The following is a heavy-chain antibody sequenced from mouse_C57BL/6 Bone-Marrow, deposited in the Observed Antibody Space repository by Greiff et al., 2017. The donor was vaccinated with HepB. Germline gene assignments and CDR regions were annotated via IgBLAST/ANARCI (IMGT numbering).Heavy chain of an antibody. CDR2: ISRGGDYI. CDR1: GFTFSSYA. CDR3: TWDYYGSPGWYFDV. D-gene: IGHD1-1*01. J-gene: IGHJ1*03. Sequence: DVQLQQSGAGLVKPGGSLKLSCAASGFTFSSYAMSWVRQTPEKRLEWVAYISRGGDYIYYADNVKGRFTISRDNARNTLYLQMSSLKSEDTAMYYGTWDYYGSPGWYFDVGGTGTAVTVSA. V-gene: IGHV5-9-1*02.